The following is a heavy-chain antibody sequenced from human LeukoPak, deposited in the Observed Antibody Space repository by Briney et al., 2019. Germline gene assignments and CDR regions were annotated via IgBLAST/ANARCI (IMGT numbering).Heavy chain of an antibody. CDR1: GFTFSSYA. CDR3: ARKNTGAFDY. D-gene: IGHD1/OR15-1a*01. CDR2: ISSSGGST. Sequence: GGSLRLSCAASGFTFSSYAMSWVRQAPGKGLEWVSAISSSGGSTYYADSVRGRFTISRDNSRNTLYLQMNSLRAEDTAIYYCARKNTGAFDYWGQGTLVTVSS. J-gene: IGHJ4*02. V-gene: IGHV3-23*01.